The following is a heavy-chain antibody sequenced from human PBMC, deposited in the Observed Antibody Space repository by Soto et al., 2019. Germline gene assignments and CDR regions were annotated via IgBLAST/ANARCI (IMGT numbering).Heavy chain of an antibody. J-gene: IGHJ4*02. Sequence: EVQLVESGGGLIQPGGSLRLSCAVSGFTVSNNYMSWVRQAPGKGLEGVSVIYSGGYTAYGDSVKGRFTISRDNSKNTLFLQINSREAAGPAVYYCAAQRGGGGYWGQGTLVTVSS. CDR2: IYSGGYT. V-gene: IGHV3-53*01. CDR3: AAQRGGGGY. CDR1: GFTVSNNY. D-gene: IGHD6-25*01.